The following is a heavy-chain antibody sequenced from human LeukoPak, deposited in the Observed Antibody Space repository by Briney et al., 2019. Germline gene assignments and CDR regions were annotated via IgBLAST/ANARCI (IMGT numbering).Heavy chain of an antibody. CDR3: AKRATVTTRYFDY. D-gene: IGHD4-17*01. Sequence: PGGSLRLSCAASGFTFSSYAMTWVRQAPGKGLEWVSAISGSGGSTYYADSVKGRSTISRDNSKNTLYLQMNSLRAEDTAVYHCAKRATVTTRYFDYWGQGTLVTVPS. CDR2: ISGSGGST. J-gene: IGHJ4*02. CDR1: GFTFSSYA. V-gene: IGHV3-23*01.